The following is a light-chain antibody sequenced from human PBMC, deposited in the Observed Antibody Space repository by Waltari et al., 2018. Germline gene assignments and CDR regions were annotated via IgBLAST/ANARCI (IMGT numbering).Light chain of an antibody. CDR3: QQCYTFPYT. J-gene: IGKJ2*01. CDR2: WAS. Sequence: DIVLTQAPDSLAVSLGERATINCKSSQSVLSIYNNKNNLGWYKQKPGQPPKLLITWASTRESGVPDRCSGSGSGTDFTLTIRSLQAEDVAVYCCQQCYTFPYTFGQGTKLEIK. V-gene: IGKV4-1*01. CDR1: QSVLSIYNNKNN.